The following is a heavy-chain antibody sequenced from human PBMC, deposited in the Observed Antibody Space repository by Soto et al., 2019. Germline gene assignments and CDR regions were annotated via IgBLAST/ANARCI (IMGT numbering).Heavy chain of an antibody. CDR1: GFTFSSYA. Sequence: GGSLRLSCAASGFTFSSYAMSWVRQAPGKGLEWVSAISGSGGSTYYADSVKGRFTISRDNSKNTLYLQMNSLRAEDTAVYYCAKDSAYYYGSGSYPDYWGQGTLVTVS. J-gene: IGHJ4*02. V-gene: IGHV3-23*01. CDR3: AKDSAYYYGSGSYPDY. D-gene: IGHD3-10*01. CDR2: ISGSGGST.